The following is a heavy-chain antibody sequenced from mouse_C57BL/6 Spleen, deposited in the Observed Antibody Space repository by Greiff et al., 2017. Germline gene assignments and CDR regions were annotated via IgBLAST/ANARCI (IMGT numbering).Heavy chain of an antibody. CDR2: ISYDGSN. V-gene: IGHV3-6*01. CDR1: GYSITSGYY. J-gene: IGHJ2*01. Sequence: EVQLQESGPGLVKPSQSLSLTCSVTGYSITSGYYWNWIRQFPGNKLEWMGYISYDGSNNYNPSLKNRISITRDTSKYQFFLKLNYVTTEDTATYYCARDIEDYFDYWGQGTTLTVSS. CDR3: ARDIEDYFDY.